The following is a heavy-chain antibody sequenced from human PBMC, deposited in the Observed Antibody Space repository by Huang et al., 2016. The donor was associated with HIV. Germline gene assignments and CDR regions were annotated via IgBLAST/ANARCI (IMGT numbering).Heavy chain of an antibody. CDR2: ISNDGSSR. D-gene: IGHD5-12*01. Sequence: QVQLVESGGGVVQPGRSLRLSCAASGFSFAKYAMHWVRQAPGKRLEWVTFISNDGSSRYYADSVKGRLTISRDNFKNALYLQMNRLRGDDTAVYYCTREYTVAGAFDLWGQGTMVTVSS. CDR1: GFSFAKYA. CDR3: TREYTVAGAFDL. J-gene: IGHJ3*01. V-gene: IGHV3-30-3*01.